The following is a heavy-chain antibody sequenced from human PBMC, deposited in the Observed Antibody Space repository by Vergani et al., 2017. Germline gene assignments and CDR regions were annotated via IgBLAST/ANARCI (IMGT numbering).Heavy chain of an antibody. CDR1: GFTVSSNY. D-gene: IGHD5-18*01. V-gene: IGHV3-66*01. Sequence: EVQLVESGGGLVQPGGSLRLSCAASGFTVSSNYMSWVRQAPGKGLEWVSVIYSGGSTYYADSVKGRFTISRDNSKNTLYLQMNSLRAEDTAVYYCASPTKGDSYGYVYGMDVWGQGTTVTVSS. CDR3: ASPTKGDSYGYVYGMDV. CDR2: IYSGGST. J-gene: IGHJ6*02.